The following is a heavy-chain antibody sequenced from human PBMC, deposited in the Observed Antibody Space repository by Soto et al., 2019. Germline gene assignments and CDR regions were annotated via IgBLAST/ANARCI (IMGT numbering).Heavy chain of an antibody. J-gene: IGHJ6*03. D-gene: IGHD6-13*01. CDR1: GGSFSGYY. V-gene: IGHV4-34*01. Sequence: SETLSLTCAVYGGSFSGYYWSWIRRPPGKGLEWIGEINHSGSTNYNPSLKSRVTISVDTSKNQFSLKLSSVTAADTAVYYCARGVSTLGYYYYYYMDVWGKGTTVTVSS. CDR2: INHSGST. CDR3: ARGVSTLGYYYYYYMDV.